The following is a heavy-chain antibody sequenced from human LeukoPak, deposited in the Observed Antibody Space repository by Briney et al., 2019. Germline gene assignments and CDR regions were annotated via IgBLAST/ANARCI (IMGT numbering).Heavy chain of an antibody. Sequence: PGGSLRLSCAASGFTFSSYSMNWVRQAPGKGLEWVAFIRYDGSNKYYADSMKGRFTISRDNSKNTLYLQMNSLRAEDTAVYYCAKDKSSSWRTFDYWGQGTLVTVSS. J-gene: IGHJ4*02. CDR3: AKDKSSSWRTFDY. V-gene: IGHV3-30*02. CDR1: GFTFSSYS. D-gene: IGHD6-13*01. CDR2: IRYDGSNK.